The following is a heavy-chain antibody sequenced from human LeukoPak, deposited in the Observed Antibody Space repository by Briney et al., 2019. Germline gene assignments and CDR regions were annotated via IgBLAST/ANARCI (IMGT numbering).Heavy chain of an antibody. CDR2: ISYDGSNK. V-gene: IGHV3-30-3*01. CDR1: GFTFSSYA. Sequence: PGGSLRLSCAASGFTFSSYAMHWVRQAPGKGLEWVAVISYDGSNKYYADSVKGRFTISRDNSKNTLYLQMNSLRAEDTAVYYCVRESIRGTRDFDYWGQGTLVTVSS. D-gene: IGHD2-21*01. CDR3: VRESIRGTRDFDY. J-gene: IGHJ4*02.